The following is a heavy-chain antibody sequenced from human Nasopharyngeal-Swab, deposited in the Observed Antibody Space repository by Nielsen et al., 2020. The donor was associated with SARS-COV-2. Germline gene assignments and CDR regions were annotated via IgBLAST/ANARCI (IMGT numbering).Heavy chain of an antibody. CDR2: IYHSGST. CDR3: ARVGYSGYDYPLYFDY. J-gene: IGHJ4*02. CDR1: GGSIGSSNW. D-gene: IGHD5-12*01. V-gene: IGHV4-4*02. Sequence: SETLSLTCAVSGGSIGSSNWWSRVRQPPGKGLEWIGEIYHSGSTNYNPSLKSRVTISVDKSKNQFSLKLSSVTAADTAVYYCARVGYSGYDYPLYFDYWGQGTLVTVSS.